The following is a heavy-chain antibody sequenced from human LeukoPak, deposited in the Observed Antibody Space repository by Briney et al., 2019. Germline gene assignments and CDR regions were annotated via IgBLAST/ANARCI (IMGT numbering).Heavy chain of an antibody. D-gene: IGHD5-12*01. CDR1: GFTFSSYE. CDR2: ISSSGSTI. J-gene: IGHJ4*02. Sequence: GGSLRLSCVASGFTFSSYEMNWVRQAPGKGLEWVSYISSSGSTIYYADSVKGRFTISRDNAKNTLYLQMNSLRVEDTAVYYCAREGRVSGYDFDCWGQGTLVTVSS. CDR3: AREGRVSGYDFDC. V-gene: IGHV3-48*03.